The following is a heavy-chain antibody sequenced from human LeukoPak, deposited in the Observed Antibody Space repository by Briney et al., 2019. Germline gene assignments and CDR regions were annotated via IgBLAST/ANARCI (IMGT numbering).Heavy chain of an antibody. D-gene: IGHD5-18*01. CDR1: GGSFSGYY. V-gene: IGHV4-34*01. CDR3: ARGWIQLWSV. Sequence: PSETLSLTCAVYGGSFSGYYWSWIRQPPGKGLEWIGEINHSGSTNYNPSLKSRVTISVDTSKNQFSLTLSSVTAADTAVYYCARGWIQLWSVWGQGTLVTVSS. J-gene: IGHJ4*02. CDR2: INHSGST.